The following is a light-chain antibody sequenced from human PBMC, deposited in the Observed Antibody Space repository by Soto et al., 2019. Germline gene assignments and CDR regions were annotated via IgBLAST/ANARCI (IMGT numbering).Light chain of an antibody. CDR2: EVS. J-gene: IGLJ1*01. CDR1: SSDVGSYNR. CDR3: NSYTGSSTYV. V-gene: IGLV2-18*02. Sequence: QSVLTQPPSVSGSPGQSVAISCTGTSSDVGSYNRVSWYQQPPGAAPKLMIYEVSNRPSGVPDRFSGSKSGNTATLTISGLQAEEEADYYCNSYTGSSTYVFGTGTKLTV.